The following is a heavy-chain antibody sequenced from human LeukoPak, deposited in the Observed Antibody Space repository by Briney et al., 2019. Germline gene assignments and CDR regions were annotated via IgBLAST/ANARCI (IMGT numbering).Heavy chain of an antibody. CDR3: ARGRCSSTSCYPSWGFQQ. Sequence: ASVKVSCKASGYTFTSYYMHWVRQAPGQGLEWMGIINPSGGSTSYAQKFQGRVTMTRDMSTSTVYMELSGLRSEDTAVYYCARGRCSSTSCYPSWGFQQWGQGTLVTVSS. V-gene: IGHV1-46*01. CDR2: INPSGGST. CDR1: GYTFTSYY. D-gene: IGHD2-2*01. J-gene: IGHJ1*01.